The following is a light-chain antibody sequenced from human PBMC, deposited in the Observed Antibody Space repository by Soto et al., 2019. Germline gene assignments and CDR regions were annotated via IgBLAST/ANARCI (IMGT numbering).Light chain of an antibody. J-gene: IGLJ3*02. CDR3: GTWDSSLSTVV. Sequence: QSVLTQPPSVSAAPGKKVTISCSGSSSNIGKNYASWYQQTPGTAPKLLIYDNSERPSGIPDRFSGSKSGTSATLGITGLQTGDEADYYCGTWDSSLSTVVFGGGTKLTVL. V-gene: IGLV1-51*01. CDR2: DNS. CDR1: SSNIGKNY.